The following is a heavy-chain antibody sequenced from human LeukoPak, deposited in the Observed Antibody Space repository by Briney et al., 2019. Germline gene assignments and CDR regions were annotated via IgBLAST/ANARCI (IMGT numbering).Heavy chain of an antibody. V-gene: IGHV3-30*18. CDR3: AKDLPDTSGWSRGAFDK. J-gene: IGHJ4*02. CDR1: GFTFIDYG. CDR2: IAYEGRNK. Sequence: PGTSLRLSCAASGFTFIDYGMHWVRPAPGKGLEWVAVIAYEGRNKYYADSVKGRFTVSRDDSKSMLYLQMNSLTIGDTAVYYCAKDLPDTSGWSRGAFDKWGQGTLVTVSS. D-gene: IGHD6-19*01.